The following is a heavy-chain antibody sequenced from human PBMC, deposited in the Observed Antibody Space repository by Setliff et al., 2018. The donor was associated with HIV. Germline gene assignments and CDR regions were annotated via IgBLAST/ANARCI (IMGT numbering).Heavy chain of an antibody. D-gene: IGHD2-2*01. V-gene: IGHV3-7*01. CDR3: ARDTCDTPSCYAGPRFVY. Sequence: GGSLRLSWTASGFTFSDYWMSWVRQAPGKGLEWVANIKQDGTDKYYVDSVRGRFTISRDNARNSLFLQMNSLRVEDTAVYYCARDTCDTPSCYAGPRFVYWGQGNLVTVSS. CDR1: GFTFSDYW. CDR2: IKQDGTDK. J-gene: IGHJ4*02.